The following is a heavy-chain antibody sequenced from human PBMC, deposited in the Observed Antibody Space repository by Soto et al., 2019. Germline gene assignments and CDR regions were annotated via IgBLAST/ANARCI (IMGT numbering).Heavy chain of an antibody. CDR3: ASGVGPHCSSTSCYASYDYYGLDV. CDR2: IIPIFGTA. CDR1: GGTFSSYA. Sequence: SVKVSCKASGGTFSSYAISWVRQAPGQGLEWMGGIIPIFGTANYAQKFQGRVTITADESTSTAYMELSSLRSEDTAVYYCASGVGPHCSSTSCYASYDYYGLDVWGQGTTVTFSS. J-gene: IGHJ6*02. D-gene: IGHD2-2*01. V-gene: IGHV1-69*13.